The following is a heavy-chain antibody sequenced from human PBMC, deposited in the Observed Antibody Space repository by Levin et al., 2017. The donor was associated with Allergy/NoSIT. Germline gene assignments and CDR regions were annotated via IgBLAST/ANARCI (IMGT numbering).Heavy chain of an antibody. CDR2: IWYDGSTK. CDR1: GFNFRSYG. J-gene: IGHJ4*02. D-gene: IGHD4-23*01. V-gene: IGHV3-33*06. Sequence: PGGSLRLSCEVSGFNFRSYGMQWVRQAPGKGLEWVAAIWYDGSTKYYGDSVKGRFTISRDNSKNTLYLQMDSLRVGDTAVYCCSKSLGGGNSAAGFDHWGQGTLVTVSS. CDR3: SKSLGGGNSAAGFDH.